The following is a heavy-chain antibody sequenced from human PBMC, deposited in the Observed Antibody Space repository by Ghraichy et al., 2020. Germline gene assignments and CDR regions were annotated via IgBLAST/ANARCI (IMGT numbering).Heavy chain of an antibody. D-gene: IGHD2-2*01. J-gene: IGHJ6*01. V-gene: IGHV3-23*01. CDR2: ISGSGGST. Sequence: GGSLRLSCAASGFTFSSYARSWVRQAPGKGLEWVSAISGSGGSTYYADSVKGRFTISRDNSKNTLYLQMNSLRAEDTAVYYCAKDRTLGYCSSTSCHERTPYYYAVKDGWGQGTTVTVSS. CDR3: AKDRTLGYCSSTSCHERTPYYYAVKDG. CDR1: GFTFSSYA.